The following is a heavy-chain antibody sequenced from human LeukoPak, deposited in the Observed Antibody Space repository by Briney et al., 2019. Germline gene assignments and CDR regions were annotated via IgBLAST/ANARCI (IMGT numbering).Heavy chain of an antibody. Sequence: GGSLRLSCAASGFTFSSYWMSWVRQAPGKGLEWVANIKQDGSEKYYVDSVKGRFAISRDNAKNSLYLQMNSLRAEDTAVYYCARWNCSSTSCYSDYWGQGTLVTVSS. CDR1: GFTFSSYW. D-gene: IGHD2-2*01. CDR2: IKQDGSEK. CDR3: ARWNCSSTSCYSDY. V-gene: IGHV3-7*01. J-gene: IGHJ4*02.